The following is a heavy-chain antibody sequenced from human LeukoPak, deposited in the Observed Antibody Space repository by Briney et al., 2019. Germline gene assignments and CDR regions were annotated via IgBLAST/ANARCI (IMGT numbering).Heavy chain of an antibody. CDR3: ARVALTSSWYSNWFDP. J-gene: IGHJ5*02. V-gene: IGHV4-34*01. D-gene: IGHD6-13*01. Sequence: PSETLSLTCTVYGGSFSGYYWSWIRQPPGKGLEWIGEINHSGSTNYNPSLKSRVTISVDTSKNQFSLKLSSVTAADTAVYYCARVALTSSWYSNWFDPWGQGTLVTVSS. CDR1: GGSFSGYY. CDR2: INHSGST.